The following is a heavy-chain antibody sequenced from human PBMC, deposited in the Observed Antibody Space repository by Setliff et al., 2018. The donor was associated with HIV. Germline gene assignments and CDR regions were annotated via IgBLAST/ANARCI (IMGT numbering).Heavy chain of an antibody. V-gene: IGHV4-39*01. J-gene: IGHJ3*02. Sequence: PSETLSLTCTVSGASIGRRSDCWGWIRQPPGKGLEWIGSFYYSWNTYYNPSLKSRVTISVDTSKNQFSLKLSSVTAADTAVYYCARAMSSSWYIDGFDIWGQGTVVTVSS. D-gene: IGHD6-13*01. CDR2: FYYSWNT. CDR1: GASIGRRSDC. CDR3: ARAMSSSWYIDGFDI.